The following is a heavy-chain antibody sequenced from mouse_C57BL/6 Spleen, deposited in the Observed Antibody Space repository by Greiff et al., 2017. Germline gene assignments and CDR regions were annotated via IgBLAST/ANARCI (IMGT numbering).Heavy chain of an antibody. CDR3: APYYYGSSFGV. CDR1: GYTFTDYN. V-gene: IGHV1-22*01. Sequence: VQLKESGPELVKPGASVKMSCKASGYTFTDYNMHWVKQSHGKSLEWIGYINPNNGGTSYNQKFKGKATLTVNKSSSTAYMELRSLTSEDSAVYYCAPYYYGSSFGVWGTGTTVTVAS. D-gene: IGHD1-1*01. CDR2: INPNNGGT. J-gene: IGHJ1*03.